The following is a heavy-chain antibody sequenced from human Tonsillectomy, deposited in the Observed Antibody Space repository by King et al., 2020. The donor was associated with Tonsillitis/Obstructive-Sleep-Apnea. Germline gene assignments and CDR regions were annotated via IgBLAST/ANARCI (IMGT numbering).Heavy chain of an antibody. CDR2: IKSKTNGGTT. Sequence: VQLVESGGGLVKPGGSLGLSCVASELTFSYEWMNWVRQAPGKGLEWVGFIKSKTNGGTTDYAAPVKGRFTISRDDSKNTVFLEMNSLKTEDTDVYFCATERSGAFHIWGQGTMVTVSS. CDR1: ELTFSYEW. CDR3: ATERSGAFHI. V-gene: IGHV3-15*01. J-gene: IGHJ3*02.